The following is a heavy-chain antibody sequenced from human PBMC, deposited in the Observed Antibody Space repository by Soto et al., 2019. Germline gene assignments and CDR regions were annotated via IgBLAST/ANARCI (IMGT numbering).Heavy chain of an antibody. V-gene: IGHV3-30*18. D-gene: IGHD3-10*01. CDR3: AEDLGSGKPYYYYAMDV. CDR2: ISYDGSNK. Sequence: QVQLVESGGGVVQPGRSLRLSCAASGFIFSRYGMHWVRQAPGKGLEWVAVISYDGSNKYYAESVKGRFIISRDKSENTLYLQMNSLRAEDTAVYYCAEDLGSGKPYYYYAMDVWRQGTTVTVSS. J-gene: IGHJ6*02. CDR1: GFIFSRYG.